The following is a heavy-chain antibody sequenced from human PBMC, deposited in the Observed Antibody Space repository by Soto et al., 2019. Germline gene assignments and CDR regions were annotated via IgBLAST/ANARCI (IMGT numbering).Heavy chain of an antibody. CDR2: IMPLFETT. D-gene: IGHD2-21*02. J-gene: IGHJ4*02. V-gene: IGHV1-69*13. CDR3: AREGVLMPASYFDF. CDR1: GGSFTNYA. Sequence: ASVKVSCKASGGSFTNYAFSWVRQAPGQGLEWMGLIMPLFETTNYAQRFQGRVTITANDSATTVYLELTGLTSDDTAVHYCAREGVLMPASYFDFWGQGTLVTVSS.